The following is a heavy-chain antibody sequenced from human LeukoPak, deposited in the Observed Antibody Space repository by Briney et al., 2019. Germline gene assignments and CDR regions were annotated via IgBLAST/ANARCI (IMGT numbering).Heavy chain of an antibody. J-gene: IGHJ6*03. CDR3: ARDPYSGNYGNYYYYYMDV. D-gene: IGHD1-26*01. CDR2: ITSSGAYI. Sequence: GGSLRLSCAASGFTFSSYSMNWVRQAPGKALEWVSSITSSGAYIFYADSVRGRFTISRDNAKDSLYLQMNSLGPEDTAVYYCARDPYSGNYGNYYYYYMDVWGKGTTVTISS. V-gene: IGHV3-21*01. CDR1: GFTFSSYS.